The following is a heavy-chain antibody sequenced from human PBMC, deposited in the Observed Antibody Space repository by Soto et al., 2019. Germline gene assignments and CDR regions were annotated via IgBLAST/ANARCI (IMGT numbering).Heavy chain of an antibody. V-gene: IGHV3-11*06. Sequence: PGGSLRLSCAASGFTFSGYYMNWIRQAPGKGLEWVSYISSSSYTNYADSVKGRFTISRDNAKNPLYLQMNSLRAEDTAAYYCATWAPNCNSTSCYWDLTDAHAFDIWGQGTMVTVSS. CDR2: ISSSSYT. D-gene: IGHD2-2*01. CDR3: ATWAPNCNSTSCYWDLTDAHAFDI. J-gene: IGHJ3*02. CDR1: GFTFSGYY.